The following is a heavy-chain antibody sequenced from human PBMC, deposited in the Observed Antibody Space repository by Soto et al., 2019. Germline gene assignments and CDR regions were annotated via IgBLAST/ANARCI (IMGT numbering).Heavy chain of an antibody. CDR1: GGSISSSSYY. CDR3: ATKRTYYDFWSGYFAHFAY. Sequence: ASETLSLTCTVSGGSISSSSYYWGWIRQPPGKGLEWIGSIYYSGSTYYNPSLKSRVTISVDTSKNQFSLKLSSVTAADTAVYHCATKRTYYDFWSGYFAHFAYWGQGTLVTVSS. J-gene: IGHJ4*02. CDR2: IYYSGST. V-gene: IGHV4-39*01. D-gene: IGHD3-3*01.